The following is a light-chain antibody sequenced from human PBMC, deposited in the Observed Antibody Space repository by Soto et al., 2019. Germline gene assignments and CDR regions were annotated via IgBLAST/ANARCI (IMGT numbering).Light chain of an antibody. J-gene: IGKJ1*01. CDR1: QSINSW. Sequence: DIQMTQSPSTLSPSVGDRVTITCRASQSINSWVAWGQQKPEKAPKVLIYDASTLESGVPSRFSGSGSGTEFTLTIDRLQPDDVAAYYCQRYNAFSQTLGQGTKVEI. CDR2: DAS. V-gene: IGKV1-5*01. CDR3: QRYNAFSQT.